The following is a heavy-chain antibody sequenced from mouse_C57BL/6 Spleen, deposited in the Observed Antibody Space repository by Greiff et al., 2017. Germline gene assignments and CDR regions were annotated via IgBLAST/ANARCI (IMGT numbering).Heavy chain of an antibody. J-gene: IGHJ4*01. CDR2: IDPENGDT. CDR1: GFNIKDDY. V-gene: IGHV14-4*01. CDR3: SRAMDY. Sequence: EVKLLESGAELVRPGASVKLSCTASGFNIKDDYMHWVKQRPEQGLEWIGWIDPENGDTEYASKFQGKATITADTSSNTAYLQLSSLTSEDTAVXYCSRAMDYWGQGTSVTVSS.